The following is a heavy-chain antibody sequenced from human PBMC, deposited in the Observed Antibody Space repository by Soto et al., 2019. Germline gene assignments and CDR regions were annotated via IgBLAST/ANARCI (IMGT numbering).Heavy chain of an antibody. D-gene: IGHD4-17*01. CDR3: ARLPKTTVTYYFDY. Sequence: SETLSLTCTVSGGSISSYYWSWIRQPPGKGLEWIGYIYYSGSTNYNPSLKSRVTISVDTSKNQFSLKLSSVTAADTAVYYCARLPKTTVTYYFDYWGQGTLVTV. J-gene: IGHJ4*02. CDR2: IYYSGST. V-gene: IGHV4-59*08. CDR1: GGSISSYY.